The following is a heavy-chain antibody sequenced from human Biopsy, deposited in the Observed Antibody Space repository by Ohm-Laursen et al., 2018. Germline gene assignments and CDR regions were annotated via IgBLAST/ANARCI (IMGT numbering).Heavy chain of an antibody. CDR1: GGLNSNYY. CDR3: ATGPKRLTGTSYFES. J-gene: IGHJ4*02. Sequence: SETLSLTCSVYGGLNSNYYWSWVRQSAGKGLEWIGRLYTSGDTNYNPSLKSRVSVSEDTSRRQFSLRLTSVTAADTAVYYCATGPKRLTGTSYFESWGRGILVTVSS. CDR2: LYTSGDT. D-gene: IGHD1-7*01. V-gene: IGHV4-4*07.